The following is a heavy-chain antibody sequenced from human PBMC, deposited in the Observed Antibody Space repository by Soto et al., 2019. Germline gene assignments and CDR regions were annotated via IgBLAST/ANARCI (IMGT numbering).Heavy chain of an antibody. D-gene: IGHD3-9*01. Sequence: VGSLRLSCAASGFTFGRSAMSWVRQAPGKGLEWVSGISGSGTSTYYADFLKGRSSISRDNPRNMLYLEISSLTIEDTAIFYCVKEKNYDISAAHYGIDVWGQGITVTVSS. CDR2: ISGSGTST. CDR1: GFTFGRSA. CDR3: VKEKNYDISAAHYGIDV. J-gene: IGHJ6*02. V-gene: IGHV3-23*01.